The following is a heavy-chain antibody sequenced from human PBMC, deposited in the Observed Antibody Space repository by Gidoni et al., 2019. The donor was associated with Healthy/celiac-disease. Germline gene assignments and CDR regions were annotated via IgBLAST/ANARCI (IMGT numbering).Heavy chain of an antibody. V-gene: IGHV3-21*01. J-gene: IGHJ4*02. Sequence: EVQLVESGGGLVKPGGSLRLYCAASGFTFSCYSINWARQAPGKGLEWVSSISSSSSYIYYADSVKGRFTISRDNAKNSLYLQMNSLRAEDTAVYYCGCPHSVRGGVFNDYWGQGTLVTVSS. CDR2: ISSSSSYI. CDR1: GFTFSCYS. D-gene: IGHD3-10*01. CDR3: GCPHSVRGGVFNDY.